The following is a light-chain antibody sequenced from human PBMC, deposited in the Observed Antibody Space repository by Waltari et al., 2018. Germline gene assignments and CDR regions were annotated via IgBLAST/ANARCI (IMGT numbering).Light chain of an antibody. V-gene: IGKV1-5*03. CDR3: QQYYDYPWT. CDR2: KAS. J-gene: IGKJ1*01. CDR1: NSLSHW. Sequence: DIQMTQSPSTLSASVGDRVNITCRASNSLSHWLAWYQQKPGNAPKLLIYKASLLESGVPSGFSGSGSGTDLRLTISSLQPDDFATYYCQQYYDYPWTFGQGTKVE.